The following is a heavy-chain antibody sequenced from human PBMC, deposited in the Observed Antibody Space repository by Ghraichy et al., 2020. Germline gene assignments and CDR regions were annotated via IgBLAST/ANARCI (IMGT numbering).Heavy chain of an antibody. J-gene: IGHJ6*04. D-gene: IGHD2-8*01. Sequence: GGSLRLSCAASGFTFSSTWMSWVRQAPGKGLEWVANIKQDGSEKYYVDSVKGRFTISRDNAKNSLYLQMNSLRAEDTAVYYCARLEGDIVLMGYYGMDVWGKGTTVTVSS. CDR3: ARLEGDIVLMGYYGMDV. CDR2: IKQDGSEK. V-gene: IGHV3-7*03. CDR1: GFTFSSTW.